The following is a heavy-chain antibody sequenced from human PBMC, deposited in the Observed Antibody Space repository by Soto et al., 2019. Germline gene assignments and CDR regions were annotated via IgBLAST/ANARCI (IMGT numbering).Heavy chain of an antibody. CDR2: IKQDGSEK. V-gene: IGHV3-7*01. D-gene: IGHD2-2*01. J-gene: IGHJ6*02. CDR1: GFTFSSYW. CDR3: ARDANCSSTSCYYYYYYGMDV. Sequence: GGSLRLSCAASGFTFSSYWMSWVRQAPGKGLEWVANIKQDGSEKYYVDSVKGRFTIPRDNAKNSLYLQMNSLRAEDTAVYYCARDANCSSTSCYYYYYYGMDVWGQGTTVTVSS.